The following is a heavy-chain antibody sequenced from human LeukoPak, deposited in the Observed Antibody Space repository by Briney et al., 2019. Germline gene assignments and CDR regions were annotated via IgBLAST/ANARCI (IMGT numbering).Heavy chain of an antibody. J-gene: IGHJ5*02. CDR1: GYSFTNYD. D-gene: IGHD3-22*01. CDR3: ARVVTSSGLNWFDP. CDR2: ISPYNGNT. Sequence: ASVKVPCKASGYSFTNYDIIWVRQAPGQTLEWMGWISPYNGNTNYAQKFQGRVTMTTDTSTNTVYMELRSLRSDDRAVYFCARVVTSSGLNWFDPWGQGTLVTVSS. V-gene: IGHV1-18*01.